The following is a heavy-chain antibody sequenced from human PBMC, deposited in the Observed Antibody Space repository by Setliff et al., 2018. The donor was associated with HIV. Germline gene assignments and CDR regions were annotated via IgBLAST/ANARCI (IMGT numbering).Heavy chain of an antibody. CDR1: GFTFSAHG. V-gene: IGHV3-30*02. J-gene: IGHJ3*02. CDR3: AKDGDYSNWDYDAFDI. D-gene: IGHD1-7*01. CDR2: INYDESSE. Sequence: GESLKISCAASGFTFSAHGMHWVRQAPGRGLEWVAFINYDESSEYYVDSVKGRVTISRDNSKNTVDLRMNSLRAEDTAVYYCAKDGDYSNWDYDAFDIWGQGTMVTVSS.